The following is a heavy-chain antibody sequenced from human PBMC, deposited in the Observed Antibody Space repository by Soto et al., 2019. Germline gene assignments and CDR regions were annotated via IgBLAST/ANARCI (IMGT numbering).Heavy chain of an antibody. D-gene: IGHD3-10*01. Sequence: ASVKVSCRASGYTFTSYDINWVRQATGQGLEWMGWMNPNSGNTGYAQKFQGRVTMTRNTSISTAYMELSSLRSEDTAVYYCARVVTMVRAVWGYWGQGTLVTVSS. J-gene: IGHJ4*02. CDR3: ARVVTMVRAVWGY. CDR2: MNPNSGNT. CDR1: GYTFTSYD. V-gene: IGHV1-8*01.